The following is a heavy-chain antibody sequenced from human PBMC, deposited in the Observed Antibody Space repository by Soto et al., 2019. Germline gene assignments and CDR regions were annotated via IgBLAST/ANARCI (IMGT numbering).Heavy chain of an antibody. V-gene: IGHV5-51*01. CDR2: IYPRDSNT. D-gene: IGHD5-12*01. CDR1: GYSFTSYW. CDR3: ARPGYSGNYEAFYI. Sequence: GASLKISCKGSGYSFTSYWLAWVREIPGKGLKRMVIIYPRDSNTRYSPTIQGQVTLSADKSISTAYLQWSSLKASDTAMYFCARPGYSGNYEAFYIWRQVTMVTVSS. J-gene: IGHJ3*02.